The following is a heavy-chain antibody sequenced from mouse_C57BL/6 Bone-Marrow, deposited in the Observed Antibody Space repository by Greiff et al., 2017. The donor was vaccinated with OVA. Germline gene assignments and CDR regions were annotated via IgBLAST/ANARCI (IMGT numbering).Heavy chain of an antibody. V-gene: IGHV5-6*01. CDR3: ARRYYYGSSYGAWFAY. CDR2: ISSGGSYT. J-gene: IGHJ3*01. Sequence: EVQGVESGGDLVKPGGSLKLSCAASGFTSSSYGMSWVRQTPDKRLEWVATISSGGSYTYYPDSVKGRFTISRDNAKNTLYLQMSSLKSEDTAMYYCARRYYYGSSYGAWFAYWGQGTLVTVSA. CDR1: GFTSSSYG. D-gene: IGHD1-1*01.